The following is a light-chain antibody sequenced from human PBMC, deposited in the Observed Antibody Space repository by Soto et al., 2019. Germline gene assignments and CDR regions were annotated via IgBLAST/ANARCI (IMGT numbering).Light chain of an antibody. CDR2: DVS. J-gene: IGLJ2*01. V-gene: IGLV2-14*01. CDR1: SSDVGFYNY. CDR3: SSYTSSTTVV. Sequence: QSALTQPASVSGSPGQSITISCTGISSDVGFYNYVSWYQQHPGKAPKLMIYDVSNRPSGVSNRFSGSKSANTASLTISGLQTEDEADYYCSSYTSSTTVVFGGGTKLTVL.